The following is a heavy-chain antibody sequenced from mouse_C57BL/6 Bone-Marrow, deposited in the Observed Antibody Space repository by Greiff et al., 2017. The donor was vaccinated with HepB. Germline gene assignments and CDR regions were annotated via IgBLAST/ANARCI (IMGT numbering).Heavy chain of an antibody. J-gene: IGHJ3*01. CDR1: GYTFTSYW. CDR3: ARSILLGFAY. D-gene: IGHD1-1*01. CDR2: IDPSDSYT. Sequence: QVQLQQPGAELVMPGASVKLSCKASGYTFTSYWMHWVKQRPGQGLEWIGEIDPSDSYTNYNQKFKGKSTLTVDKSSSTAYMQLSSLTSGDSAVYYCARSILLGFAYWGQGTLVTVSA. V-gene: IGHV1-69*01.